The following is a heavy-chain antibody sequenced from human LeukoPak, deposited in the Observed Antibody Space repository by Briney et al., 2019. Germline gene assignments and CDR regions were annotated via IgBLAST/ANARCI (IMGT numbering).Heavy chain of an antibody. J-gene: IGHJ5*01. D-gene: IGHD2-21*02. CDR1: GFSLSTGGMG. Sequence: VSGPTLVNPTQTLTLTCTFSGFSLSTGGMGVGWIRQPPGKALEWLAFIFWDDNEHYGPSLKNRLTITKDTSKNQVILTMTNMDPVDTATYYCSHRHNLGVTGPVVTFDSWGQGTLVTVSS. V-gene: IGHV2-5*05. CDR3: SHRHNLGVTGPVVTFDS. CDR2: IFWDDNE.